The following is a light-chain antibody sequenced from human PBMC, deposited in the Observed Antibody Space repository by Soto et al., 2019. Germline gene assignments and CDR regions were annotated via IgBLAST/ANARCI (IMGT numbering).Light chain of an antibody. Sequence: QSAPTQPRSLSGSPGQSVTISCTGTSSDVGTYNYVSWYQQHPGKAPKPMIYDVTKRPSGVPDRFSGSKSGNTASLTISGLQAEDEADYYCCSYAGSYTWVFGGGTKLTVL. CDR1: SSDVGTYNY. CDR3: CSYAGSYTWV. CDR2: DVT. J-gene: IGLJ3*02. V-gene: IGLV2-11*01.